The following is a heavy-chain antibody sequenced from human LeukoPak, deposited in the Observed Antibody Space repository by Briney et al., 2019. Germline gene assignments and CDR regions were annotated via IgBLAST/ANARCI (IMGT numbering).Heavy chain of an antibody. CDR2: INPNSGGT. V-gene: IGHV1-2*02. J-gene: IGHJ4*02. CDR1: GYTFTAFY. D-gene: IGHD1-14*01. CDR3: ARVRLDGKPHFDY. Sequence: ASVKASCKASGYTFTAFYIHWVRQAPGQGLEWMGWINPNSGGTNYAQKFQGRVTLTRDTSISTVYMELSGLTSDDTAVYYCARVRLDGKPHFDYWGQGTLVTVSS.